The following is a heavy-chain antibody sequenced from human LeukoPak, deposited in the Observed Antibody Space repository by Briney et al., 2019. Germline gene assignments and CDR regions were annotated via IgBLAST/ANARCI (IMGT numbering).Heavy chain of an antibody. V-gene: IGHV7-4-1*02. CDR2: INTNTGNP. D-gene: IGHD3-9*01. CDR3: ARWGEGTTAIGEADVLRYFDWFTRPYYYMDV. Sequence: ASVKVSCKASGYTFTSYAMNWVRQAPGQGLEWMGRINTNTGNPTYAQGFTGRFVFSLDTSVSTAYLQISSLKAEDTAVYYCARWGEGTTAIGEADVLRYFDWFTRPYYYMDVWGKGTTVTVSS. J-gene: IGHJ6*03. CDR1: GYTFTSYA.